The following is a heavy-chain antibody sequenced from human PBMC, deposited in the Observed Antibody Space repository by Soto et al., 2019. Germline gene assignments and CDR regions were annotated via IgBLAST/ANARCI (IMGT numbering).Heavy chain of an antibody. V-gene: IGHV3-7*01. CDR2: IKHDGSAK. Sequence: EVHLVESGGGLVQPGGSLRLSCAASGITFSNYWMTWVRQAPGKGLEWVANIKHDGSAKYYVDSVKGRFTISRDNAKNSLYLQMNGLRAEDTAVYYCARDQDDSSDAFDIWGQGTTVTVSS. J-gene: IGHJ3*02. D-gene: IGHD3-3*01. CDR1: GITFSNYW. CDR3: ARDQDDSSDAFDI.